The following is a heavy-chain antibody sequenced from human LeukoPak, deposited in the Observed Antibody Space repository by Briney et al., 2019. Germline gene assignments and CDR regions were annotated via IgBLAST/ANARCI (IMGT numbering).Heavy chain of an antibody. J-gene: IGHJ4*02. CDR1: GFTFSSYG. Sequence: GGSLRLPCAASGFTFSSYGMHWVRQAPGKGLEWVAVISYDGSNKYYADSVKGRFTISRDNSKNTLYLQMNSLRAEDTAVYYCAKDPGRGYYYDFDYWGQGTLVTVSS. CDR3: AKDPGRGYYYDFDY. V-gene: IGHV3-30*18. CDR2: ISYDGSNK. D-gene: IGHD3-22*01.